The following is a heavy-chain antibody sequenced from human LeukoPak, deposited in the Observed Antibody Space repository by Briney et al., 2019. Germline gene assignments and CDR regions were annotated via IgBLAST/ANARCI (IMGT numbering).Heavy chain of an antibody. V-gene: IGHV3-23*01. CDR2: ITGSSTWT. Sequence: GGSLRLSCEASGFTFRTYGMTWVRQAPGKGLEWVSGITGSSTWTYYADSVKGRFTISRDNSKNTLHLQMDSLRAEDAAIYYCARELVSLGTGYFDLWGRGTLVAVSS. J-gene: IGHJ2*01. CDR1: GFTFRTYG. D-gene: IGHD7-27*01. CDR3: ARELVSLGTGYFDL.